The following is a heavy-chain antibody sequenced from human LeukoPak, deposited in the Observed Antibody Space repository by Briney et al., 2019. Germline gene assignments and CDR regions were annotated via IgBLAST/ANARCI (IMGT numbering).Heavy chain of an antibody. Sequence: ASVKVSCKASGYTFTGYYMHWVRQAPGQGLEWMGWINPNSGGTNYAQKFQGRVTMTRDTSISTAYMKLSRLRSDDTAVYYCARTCSSSSCYMAHWGQGTLVTVSS. D-gene: IGHD2-2*02. V-gene: IGHV1-2*02. CDR3: ARTCSSSSCYMAH. J-gene: IGHJ4*02. CDR1: GYTFTGYY. CDR2: INPNSGGT.